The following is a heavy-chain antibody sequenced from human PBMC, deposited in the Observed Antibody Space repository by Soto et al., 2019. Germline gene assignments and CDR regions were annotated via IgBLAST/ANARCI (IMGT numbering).Heavy chain of an antibody. V-gene: IGHV4-59*01. D-gene: IGHD3-9*01. J-gene: IGHJ3*02. CDR3: ARNKYDILTGSRRPSDAFDI. CDR1: GGSISSYY. Sequence: ETLSLTCSVSGGSISSYYWSWIRQPPGKGLEWIGYIYYSGSTNYNPSLKSRVTISVDTSKNQFSLKLSSVTAADTAVYYCARNKYDILTGSRRPSDAFDIWGQGTMVTVSS. CDR2: IYYSGST.